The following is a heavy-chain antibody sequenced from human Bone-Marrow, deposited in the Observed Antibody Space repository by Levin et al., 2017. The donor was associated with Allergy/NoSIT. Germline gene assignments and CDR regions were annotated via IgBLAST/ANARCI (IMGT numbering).Heavy chain of an antibody. J-gene: IGHJ6*03. CDR2: IIPIFGTA. V-gene: IGHV1-69*13. CDR1: GGTFSSYA. D-gene: IGHD3-3*01. CDR3: ARGTCDFWSGESILTGSYYYYYYMDV. Sequence: SVKVSCKASGGTFSSYAISWVRQAPGQGLEWMGGIIPIFGTANYAQKFQGRVTITADESTSTAYMELSSLRSEDTAVYYCARGTCDFWSGESILTGSYYYYYYMDVWGKGTTVTVSS.